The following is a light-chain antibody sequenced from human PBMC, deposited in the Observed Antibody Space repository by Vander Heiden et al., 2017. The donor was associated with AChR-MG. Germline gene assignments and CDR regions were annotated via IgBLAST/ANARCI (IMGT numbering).Light chain of an antibody. CDR1: SSDVGGYNY. J-gene: IGLJ2*01. V-gene: IGLV2-14*01. CDR3: SSYTTRRTMV. Sequence: QSALTQPASVSGSPGQSITISCTGTSSDVGGYNYVSWYQQHPGKAPKLMRYDVNNRPSGVSNRFSGSKSGNTASPTISGLQAEDEADYYCSSYTTRRTMVFGGGTKLTVL. CDR2: DVN.